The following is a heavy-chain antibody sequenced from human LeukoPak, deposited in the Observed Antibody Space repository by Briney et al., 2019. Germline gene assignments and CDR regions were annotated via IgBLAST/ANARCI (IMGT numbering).Heavy chain of an antibody. CDR2: ISGGGGGT. J-gene: IGHJ4*02. CDR3: ARVHMTTALFDY. Sequence: RGSLRLSCAASGFTFSNNAMHWVRQAPGKGLEWVSSISGGGGGTYYVDSVKGRFIISRDNSKNTLYLQMNSLRAEDTAVYYCARVHMTTALFDYWGQGTLVTVSS. CDR1: GFTFSNNA. V-gene: IGHV3-23*01. D-gene: IGHD4-17*01.